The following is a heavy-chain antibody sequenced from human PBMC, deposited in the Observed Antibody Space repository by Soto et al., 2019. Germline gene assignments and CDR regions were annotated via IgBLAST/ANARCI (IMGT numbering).Heavy chain of an antibody. CDR2: IDYSGST. CDR1: GGSIGSGTYY. Sequence: QVQLQESGPGLVKPSQTLSLTCTVSGGSIGSGTYYWSWIRQHPGKGLEWIGYIDYSGSTYYNPSLKSRVTISADTSKNQFSLHLYSGTAADTAVYYCAREHLHGPNWFDPWGQGTLVTVSS. J-gene: IGHJ5*02. CDR3: AREHLHGPNWFDP. D-gene: IGHD4-4*01. V-gene: IGHV4-31*03.